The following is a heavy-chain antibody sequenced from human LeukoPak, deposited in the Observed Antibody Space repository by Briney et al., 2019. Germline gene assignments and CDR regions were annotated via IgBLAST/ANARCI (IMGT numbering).Heavy chain of an antibody. CDR3: TTHIVVVTAGKSDY. V-gene: IGHV3-15*01. CDR2: IKSKTDGGTT. CDR1: GFTFSNAW. Sequence: GGSLRLSCAASGFTFSNAWMSWVRQAPGKGLEWVGRIKSKTDGGTTDYAAPAKGRFTISRDDSKNTLYLQMNSLKTEDTAVYYCTTHIVVVTAGKSDYWGQGTLVTVSS. J-gene: IGHJ4*02. D-gene: IGHD2-21*02.